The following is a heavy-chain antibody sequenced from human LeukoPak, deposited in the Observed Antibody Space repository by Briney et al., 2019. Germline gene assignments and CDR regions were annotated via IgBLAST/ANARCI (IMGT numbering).Heavy chain of an antibody. D-gene: IGHD3-16*01. CDR3: ARGAGGAIPY. J-gene: IGHJ4*02. V-gene: IGHV4-59*01. CDR2: IYYSGNT. Sequence: PSETLSLTCTVSGGSISSYYWSWIRQPPGKRLEWIGYIYYSGNTNYNPSLKSRVTISVDTSKNQFSLKLSSVTAADTAVYYCARGAGGAIPYWGQGTLVTVSS. CDR1: GGSISSYY.